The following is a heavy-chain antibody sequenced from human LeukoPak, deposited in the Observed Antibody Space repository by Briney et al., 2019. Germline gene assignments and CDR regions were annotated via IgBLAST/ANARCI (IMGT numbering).Heavy chain of an antibody. V-gene: IGHV3-23*01. D-gene: IGHD2-2*01. CDR1: GFTFSSYA. Sequence: GGSLRLSCAASGFTFSSYAMSWVRQAPGKGLEWVSAIVGSGASTYYADSVRGRFTISRDNAKNSLFLQMNSLRAEDTAVYYCARRRCSSTSCFEDYWGQGTLITVSS. J-gene: IGHJ4*02. CDR3: ARRRCSSTSCFEDY. CDR2: IVGSGAST.